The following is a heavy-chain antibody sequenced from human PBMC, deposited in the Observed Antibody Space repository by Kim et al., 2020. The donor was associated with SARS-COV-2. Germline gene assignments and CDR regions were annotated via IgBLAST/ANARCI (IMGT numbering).Heavy chain of an antibody. CDR3: ARGSGYYDY. D-gene: IGHD3-22*01. Sequence: GSTNYIPSLKSRLTISVDTSKNQFSLKLSSVTAADTAVYYCARGSGYYDYWGQGTLVTVSS. CDR2: GST. V-gene: IGHV4-59*09. J-gene: IGHJ4*02.